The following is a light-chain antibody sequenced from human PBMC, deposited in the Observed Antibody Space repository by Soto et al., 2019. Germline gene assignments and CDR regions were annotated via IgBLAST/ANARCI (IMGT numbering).Light chain of an antibody. CDR3: ATWDDSLNGFYV. J-gene: IGLJ1*01. CDR1: TSNIGSNY. CDR2: RNN. Sequence: LTQPPSASGTPRQGVTISCSGSTSNIGSNYVYWYQQLPGTAPKLLIYRNNQRPSGVPDRLSGSKSGTSASLAISGLRSDDEADYFCATWDDSLNGFYVFGTGTKVTVL. V-gene: IGLV1-47*01.